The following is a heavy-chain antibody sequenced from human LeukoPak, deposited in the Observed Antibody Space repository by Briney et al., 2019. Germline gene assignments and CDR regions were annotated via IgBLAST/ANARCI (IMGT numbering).Heavy chain of an antibody. D-gene: IGHD4-23*01. CDR3: ARDPRLRWYFDY. V-gene: IGHV4-59*12. CDR1: GGSISSYY. J-gene: IGHJ4*02. CDR2: IYYSGST. Sequence: PSETLSLTCTVSGGSISSYYWSWIRQPPGKGLEWIGYIYYSGSTNYNPSLKSRVTISVDTSKNQFSLKLSSVTAADTAVYYCARDPRLRWYFDYWGQGTLVTVSS.